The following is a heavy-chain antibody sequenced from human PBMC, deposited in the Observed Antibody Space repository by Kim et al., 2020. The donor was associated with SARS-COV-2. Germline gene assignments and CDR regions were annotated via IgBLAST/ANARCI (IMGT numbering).Heavy chain of an antibody. V-gene: IGHV1-18*01. J-gene: IGHJ4*02. CDR1: GYTFTSYG. CDR2: ISAYNGNT. CDR3: ARPVAVAGLYYFDY. D-gene: IGHD6-19*01. Sequence: ASVKVSCKASGYTFTSYGISWVRQAPGQGLEWMGWISAYNGNTNYAQKLQGRVTMTTDTSTSTAYMELRSLRSDDTAVYYCARPVAVAGLYYFDYWGQGTLVTVSS.